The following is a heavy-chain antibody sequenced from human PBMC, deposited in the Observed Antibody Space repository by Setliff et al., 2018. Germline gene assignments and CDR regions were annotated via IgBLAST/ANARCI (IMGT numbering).Heavy chain of an antibody. V-gene: IGHV4-59*11. CDR2: IFYSDTA. CDR3: ARDRSTVIRGVTSFFYYYMDV. CDR1: GGSIGPHY. J-gene: IGHJ6*03. D-gene: IGHD3-10*01. Sequence: SETLSLTCTVSGGSIGPHYWSWIRQAPGKGLEWIGHIFYSDTAKYNPSLESRAAISVDSSKNQFSLKLRSVTAADTAVYYYARDRSTVIRGVTSFFYYYMDVWGGGTTVTVSS.